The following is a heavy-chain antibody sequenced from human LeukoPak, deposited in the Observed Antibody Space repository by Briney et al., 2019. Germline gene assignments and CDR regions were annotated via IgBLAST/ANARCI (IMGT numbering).Heavy chain of an antibody. V-gene: IGHV3-7*01. J-gene: IGHJ4*02. CDR1: GFTFSSYW. CDR3: ARELYDLYCSSTSCSLVY. Sequence: GGSLRLSCAASGFTFSSYWMSWVRQAPGKGLEWVANIKQDGSEKYYVDSVKGRLTISRDNAKNSLYLQMNSLRAEDTAVYYCARELYDLYCSSTSCSLVYWGQGTLVTVSS. D-gene: IGHD2-2*01. CDR2: IKQDGSEK.